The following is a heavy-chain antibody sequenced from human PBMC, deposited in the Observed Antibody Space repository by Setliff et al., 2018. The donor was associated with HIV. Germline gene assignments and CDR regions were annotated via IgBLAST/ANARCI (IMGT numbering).Heavy chain of an antibody. J-gene: IGHJ5*02. D-gene: IGHD4-4*01. V-gene: IGHV4-39*01. CDR1: GGSFTSRSYY. CDR3: ARGPKISVTYSNYARDNWFDP. CDR2: IFYSGIT. Sequence: PSETLSLTCTVSGGSFTSRSYYWGWIRQPPGKGLEWIGSIFYSGITYYNPSLKSRVTISVDTSKNPFSLNLTSVTAADTAVYYCARGPKISVTYSNYARDNWFDPWGQGTLVTVSS.